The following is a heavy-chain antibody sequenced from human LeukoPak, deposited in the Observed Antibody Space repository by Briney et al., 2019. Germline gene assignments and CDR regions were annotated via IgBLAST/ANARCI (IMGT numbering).Heavy chain of an antibody. V-gene: IGHV3-43*01. CDR2: VSWDGGRI. J-gene: IGHJ4*02. Sequence: GGSLRLSCAASGFTFSDYSMHWVRQAPGKGLEWVSLVSWDGGRIHYVDSVKGRFTISRDNSKNSLYLQMNSLRTEDTALYYCAKSLVSSGYRLDYWGQGTLVTVSS. CDR1: GFTFSDYS. CDR3: AKSLVSSGYRLDY. D-gene: IGHD3-22*01.